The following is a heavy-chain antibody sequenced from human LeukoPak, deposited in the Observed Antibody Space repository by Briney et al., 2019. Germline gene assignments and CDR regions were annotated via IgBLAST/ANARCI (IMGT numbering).Heavy chain of an antibody. CDR1: GYTFTDYY. D-gene: IGHD3-22*01. CDR3: ARGHSSGYFNWFDP. Sequence: ASVKVSCKASGYTFTDYYIHWVRQAPGQGLEWMGWINPNSGGTNYAQKFQGRVTMTRDTSISTAYMELSRLRSDDTAVYYCARGHSSGYFNWFDPWGQGTLVTVSS. V-gene: IGHV1-2*02. CDR2: INPNSGGT. J-gene: IGHJ5*02.